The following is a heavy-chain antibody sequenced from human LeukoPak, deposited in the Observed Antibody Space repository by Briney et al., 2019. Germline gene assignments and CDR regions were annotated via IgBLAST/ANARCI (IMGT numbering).Heavy chain of an antibody. CDR2: ISSSSSTI. J-gene: IGHJ4*02. CDR1: GFTFSSYS. CDR3: ARGDRITIFGVGGVDY. Sequence: GGSLRLSCAASGFTFSSYSMNWVRQAPGKGLEWVSYISSSSSTIYYADSVKGRFIISRDNAKNSLYLQMNSLRAEDTAVYYCARGDRITIFGVGGVDYWGQGTLVTVSS. D-gene: IGHD3-3*01. V-gene: IGHV3-48*01.